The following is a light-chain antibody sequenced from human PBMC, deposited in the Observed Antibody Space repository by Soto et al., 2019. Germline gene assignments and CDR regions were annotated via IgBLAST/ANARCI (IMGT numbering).Light chain of an antibody. Sequence: EIVLTQSPGTLSLSPGERATLSCRASQSVSIDLAWYQQTPGQAPRLLIYGASTRATGIPVRFSGSASGTEFTLTISSLQSEDAAVYYCQQRSNWPPITFGQGTRLEIK. CDR3: QQRSNWPPIT. CDR2: GAS. CDR1: QSVSID. J-gene: IGKJ5*01. V-gene: IGKV3-15*01.